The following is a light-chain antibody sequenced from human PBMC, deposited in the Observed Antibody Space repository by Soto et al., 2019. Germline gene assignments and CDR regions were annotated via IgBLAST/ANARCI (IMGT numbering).Light chain of an antibody. J-gene: IGKJ2*01. CDR1: QDISSH. CDR3: QQYDMYPYT. CDR2: VAS. V-gene: IGKV1-9*01. Sequence: IQLTQSPSSLSASGGDRVTITGRASQDISSHLAWYQQKPGKAPKLLIYVASTLQSGVPSRFSGSGSGTEFTLTISSLQPEDFATYYCQQYDMYPYTFGRGTKVDIK.